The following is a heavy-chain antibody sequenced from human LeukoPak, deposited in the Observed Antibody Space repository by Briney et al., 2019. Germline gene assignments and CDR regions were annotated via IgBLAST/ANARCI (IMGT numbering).Heavy chain of an antibody. CDR1: GYTFTGYY. CDR2: INPNSGGT. CDR3: ARVTTVTMWRFGEFDY. Sequence: GASVRVSCKASGYTFTGYYMHWVRQAPGQGLEWMGWINPNSGGTNYAQKFQGRVTMTRDTSISTAYMELSRLRSDDTAVYYCARVTTVTMWRFGEFDYWGQGTLVTVSS. J-gene: IGHJ4*02. V-gene: IGHV1-2*02. D-gene: IGHD4-11*01.